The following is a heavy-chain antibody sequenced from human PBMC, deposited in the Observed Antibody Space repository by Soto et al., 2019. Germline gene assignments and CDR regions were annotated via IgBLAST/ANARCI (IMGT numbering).Heavy chain of an antibody. CDR2: ISGYNGDT. CDR1: GYTFTRYG. CDR3: AKNGQPPYYYYGLDV. V-gene: IGHV1-18*01. Sequence: QGHLVQSGGEVKKPGASVKVSCKASGYTFTRYGISWVRQAPGQGLEWMGWISGYNGDTNYAQNVQGTVSMTIDTSTSTAYMELRSLTSDDTAVYYCAKNGQPPYYYYGLDVWGQGTTVTVSS. J-gene: IGHJ6*02. D-gene: IGHD2-8*01.